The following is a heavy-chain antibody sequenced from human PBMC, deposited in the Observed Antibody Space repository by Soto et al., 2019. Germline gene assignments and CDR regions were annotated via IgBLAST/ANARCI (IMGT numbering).Heavy chain of an antibody. CDR1: GGTFNSYD. V-gene: IGHV1-69*01. J-gene: IGHJ5*02. CDR3: ARLSRPNYYDTSGFFKDNWFDP. Sequence: QEQLVQSGAEVKKPGSSMKVSCKASGGTFNSYDINWVRQAPGQGLEWMGGIIPIVETPKYAQKFQGRVTITADESTNTVYMELSSLRSEDTAMYYCARLSRPNYYDTSGFFKDNWFDPWVQGTLVTVSS. D-gene: IGHD3-22*01. CDR2: IIPIVETP.